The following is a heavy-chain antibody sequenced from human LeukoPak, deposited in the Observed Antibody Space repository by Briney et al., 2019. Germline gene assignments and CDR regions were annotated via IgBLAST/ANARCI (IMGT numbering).Heavy chain of an antibody. CDR3: ARSARITKGAFDY. Sequence: GGSLRLSYAASGFTFSSYSMNWVRQAPGKGLEWASYISSSSSTIYYADSVKGRFTISRDNAKNSLYLQMNSLRAEDTAVYYCARSARITKGAFDYWRQGTLVTVSS. D-gene: IGHD3-10*01. CDR1: GFTFSSYS. J-gene: IGHJ4*02. V-gene: IGHV3-48*04. CDR2: ISSSSSTI.